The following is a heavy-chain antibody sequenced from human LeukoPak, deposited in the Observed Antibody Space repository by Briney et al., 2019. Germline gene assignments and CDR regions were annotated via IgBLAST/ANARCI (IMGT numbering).Heavy chain of an antibody. CDR3: ARDVGFNYFDY. D-gene: IGHD2-15*01. J-gene: IGHJ4*02. V-gene: IGHV3-33*01. Sequence: GGSLRLSCAASGFTFSSDGMHWVRQAPGKGLEWVAVIWYDGSNKYYVDSVKGRFTISRDNSKNTLYLQMNSLRAEDTAVYYCARDVGFNYFDYWGQGTLVTVSS. CDR1: GFTFSSDG. CDR2: IWYDGSNK.